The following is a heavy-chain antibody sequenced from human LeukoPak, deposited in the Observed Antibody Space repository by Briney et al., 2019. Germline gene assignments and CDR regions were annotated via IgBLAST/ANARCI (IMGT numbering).Heavy chain of an antibody. CDR1: GYTFTGYY. CDR2: INPNSGGT. J-gene: IGHJ6*02. CDR3: ARGGARVGTHDYYYGMDV. V-gene: IGHV1-2*02. D-gene: IGHD4-23*01. Sequence: ASVKVSCKASGYTFTGYYMHWVRQAPGQGLEWMGWINPNSGGTNYAQKFQGRVTMTRDTSISTAYMELSRLRSDDTAVYYCARGGARVGTHDYYYGMDVWGQGTTVTVSS.